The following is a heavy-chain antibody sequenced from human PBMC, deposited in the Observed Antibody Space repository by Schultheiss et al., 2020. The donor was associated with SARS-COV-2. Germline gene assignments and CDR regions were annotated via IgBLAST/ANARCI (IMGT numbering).Heavy chain of an antibody. CDR2: INSDGRST. V-gene: IGHV3-74*01. J-gene: IGHJ5*02. CDR1: GFTFSGSA. Sequence: GGSLRLSCAASGFTFSGSAIHWFRQAPGKGLVWVSRINSDGRSTSYADSVKGRFTISRDNSKNTLYLQMNSLRAEDTAVYYCAKDQRLDWFDTWGQGTLVTVSS. CDR3: AKDQRLDWFDT.